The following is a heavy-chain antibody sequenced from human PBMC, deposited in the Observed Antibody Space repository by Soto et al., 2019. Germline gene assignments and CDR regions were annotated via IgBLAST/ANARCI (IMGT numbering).Heavy chain of an antibody. J-gene: IGHJ6*02. D-gene: IGHD6-13*01. CDR3: ARLIMWQQLPTWADV. CDR2: IYYSGST. CDR1: GGSSSSSSYY. Sequence: LSLTCTVSGGSSSSSSYYWGWIRQPPGKGLEWIGSIYYSGSTYYNPSLKSRVTISVDTSKNRFSLKLSSVTAADTAVYYCARLIMWQQLPTWADVWGQGTTVTVSS. V-gene: IGHV4-39*01.